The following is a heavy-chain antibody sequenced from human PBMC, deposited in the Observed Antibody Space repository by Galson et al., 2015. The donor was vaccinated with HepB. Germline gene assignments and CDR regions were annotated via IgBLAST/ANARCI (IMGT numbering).Heavy chain of an antibody. J-gene: IGHJ4*02. CDR2: ISGSGGST. D-gene: IGHD3-3*01. Sequence: SLRLSCAASGFTFSSYAMSWVRQAPGKGLEWVSAISGSGGSTYYADSVKGRFTISRDNSKNTLYLQMNSLRAENTAVYYCATNPYYDFWSGYFSYFDYWGQGTLVTVSS. CDR3: ATNPYYDFWSGYFSYFDY. V-gene: IGHV3-23*01. CDR1: GFTFSSYA.